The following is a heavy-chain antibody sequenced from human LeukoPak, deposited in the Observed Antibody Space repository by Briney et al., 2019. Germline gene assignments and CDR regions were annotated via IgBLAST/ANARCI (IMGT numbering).Heavy chain of an antibody. V-gene: IGHV3-23*01. CDR1: GFTFSNYA. D-gene: IGHD3-9*01. J-gene: IGHJ4*02. CDR3: SKWGDYDVLTGYYDSDF. Sequence: GGSLRLSCAASGFTFSNYAMSWVRQAPGKGLEWVSAIVGSGGSTYYADSVKGRFSISRDNSKNTLFLQMNSLRVEDTALYYCSKWGDYDVLTGYYDSDFWGQGTLVTVSS. CDR2: IVGSGGST.